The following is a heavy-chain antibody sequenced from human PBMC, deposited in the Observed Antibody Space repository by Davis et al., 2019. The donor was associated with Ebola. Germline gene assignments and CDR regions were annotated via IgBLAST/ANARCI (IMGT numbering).Heavy chain of an antibody. CDR3: AASAGTVGKFDF. J-gene: IGHJ4*02. D-gene: IGHD1-14*01. Sequence: AASVKVSCKAFGFTFSSSAMQWVRQARGQRLEWIGGIVVGSGNTNFAQKFRERLTMTRDMSTSTVYMEVSRLRFEDTAVYYCAASAGTVGKFDFWGQGTPVTVSS. CDR1: GFTFSSSA. V-gene: IGHV1-58*02. CDR2: IVVGSGNT.